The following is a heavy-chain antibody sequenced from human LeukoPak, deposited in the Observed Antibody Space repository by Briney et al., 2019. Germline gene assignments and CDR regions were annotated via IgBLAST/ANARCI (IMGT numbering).Heavy chain of an antibody. D-gene: IGHD3-9*01. CDR3: ARGVDSAIDW. CDR1: GFTFSSYW. V-gene: IGHV3-7*01. CDR2: INGDGRDK. J-gene: IGHJ4*02. Sequence: GGSLRLSCAASGFTFSSYWMNWVRQAPGKGLEWVANINGDGRDKYYVGSVRGRFTISRDNADNALYLQMDSLRGDDTAVYYCARGVDSAIDWWGQGTLVTVSS.